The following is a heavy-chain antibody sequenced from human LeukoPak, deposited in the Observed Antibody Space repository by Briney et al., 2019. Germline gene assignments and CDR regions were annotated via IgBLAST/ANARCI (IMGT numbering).Heavy chain of an antibody. J-gene: IGHJ4*02. Sequence: GASVKVSCKASGYTFTSYGISWVRQAPGQGLEWMGWISAYNGNTNYAQMLQGRVTITTDTSTRTAYMELRSLRSDDTAVYYCARVQISYGEHFDYWGQGTLVTVSS. D-gene: IGHD4-17*01. CDR3: ARVQISYGEHFDY. CDR2: ISAYNGNT. V-gene: IGHV1-18*04. CDR1: GYTFTSYG.